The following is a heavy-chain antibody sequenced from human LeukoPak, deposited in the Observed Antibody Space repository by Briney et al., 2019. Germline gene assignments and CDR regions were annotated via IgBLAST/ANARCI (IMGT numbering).Heavy chain of an antibody. CDR3: ARSQRGVYYYYYYMDV. CDR1: GGSLRSGSYY. D-gene: IGHD2-8*01. Sequence: TLSLTCTVSGGSLRSGSYYWNWIRQPAGKGLEWIGRIYTRGSTNYNPSLKSRVTISVDTSKNQFSLKLSSVTAADTAVYYCARSQRGVYYYYYYMDVWGKGTTVTVSS. CDR2: IYTRGST. V-gene: IGHV4-61*02. J-gene: IGHJ6*03.